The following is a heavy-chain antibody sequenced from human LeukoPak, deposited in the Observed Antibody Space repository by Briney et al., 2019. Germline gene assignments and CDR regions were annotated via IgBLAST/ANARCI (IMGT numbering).Heavy chain of an antibody. CDR3: AKGGKVPAAISASWYSFSSSEFDY. V-gene: IGHV3-30*18. CDR1: GFTFSSYG. Sequence: PGGSLRLSCAASGFTFSSYGMHWVRQAPGKGLEWVAVISYDGSNKYYADSVKGRFTISRDNSKNTLYLQMNSPRAEDTAVYYCAKGGKVPAAISASWYSFSSSEFDYWGQGTLVTVSS. D-gene: IGHD2-2*01. CDR2: ISYDGSNK. J-gene: IGHJ4*02.